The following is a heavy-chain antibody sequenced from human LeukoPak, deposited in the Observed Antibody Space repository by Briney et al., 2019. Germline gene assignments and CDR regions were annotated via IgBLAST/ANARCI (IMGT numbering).Heavy chain of an antibody. CDR2: ISTVSTYT. V-gene: IGHV3-21*01. Sequence: GGSLRLSCAASGFTFSSYWMHWVRQAPGKGLEWVSSISTVSTYTFYSDSVKGRFTISRDNARNTLYLQMSSLSPEDTAVYYCARDGSGFYYYYMDVWGRGTTVTVSS. CDR1: GFTFSSYW. D-gene: IGHD6-25*01. CDR3: ARDGSGFYYYYMDV. J-gene: IGHJ6*03.